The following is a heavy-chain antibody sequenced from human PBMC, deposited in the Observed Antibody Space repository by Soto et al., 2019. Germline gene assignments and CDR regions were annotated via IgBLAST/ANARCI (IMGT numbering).Heavy chain of an antibody. Sequence: PGGSLRLSCAASGFTFSSYAMHWVRQAPGKGLEWVAVISYDGSNKYYADSVKGRFTISRDNSKNTLYLQMNSLRAEDTAVYYCARDSGYDSNYFDYWGQGTLVTVSS. CDR2: ISYDGSNK. J-gene: IGHJ4*02. CDR1: GFTFSSYA. V-gene: IGHV3-30-3*01. D-gene: IGHD5-12*01. CDR3: ARDSGYDSNYFDY.